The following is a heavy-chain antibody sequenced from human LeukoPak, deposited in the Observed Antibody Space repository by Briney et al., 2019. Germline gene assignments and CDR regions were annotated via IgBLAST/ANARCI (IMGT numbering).Heavy chain of an antibody. CDR2: ISGSGGST. J-gene: IGHJ4*02. CDR3: ATLSDAIAAAGTRNY. Sequence: GGSLRLSCAASGFIFSSYAMSWVRQAPGKGLEWVSVISGSGGSTNYADSVNGRFTISRDNSKNMLHLQMSSLRAEDTAVYYCATLSDAIAAAGTRNYWGQGTLVTVSS. CDR1: GFIFSSYA. D-gene: IGHD6-13*01. V-gene: IGHV3-23*01.